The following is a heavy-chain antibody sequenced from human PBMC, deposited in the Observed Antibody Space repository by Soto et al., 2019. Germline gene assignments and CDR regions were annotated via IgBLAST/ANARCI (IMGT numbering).Heavy chain of an antibody. Sequence: GSLRLSCAASGFTFSSYAMSWVRQAPGKGLEWVSAISGSGGSTYYADSVKGRFTISRDNSKNTLYLQMNSLRAEDTAVYYCAKAGEVYYYYYYGMDVWGQGTTVTVSS. V-gene: IGHV3-23*01. CDR1: GFTFSSYA. J-gene: IGHJ6*02. D-gene: IGHD1-26*01. CDR2: ISGSGGST. CDR3: AKAGEVYYYYYYGMDV.